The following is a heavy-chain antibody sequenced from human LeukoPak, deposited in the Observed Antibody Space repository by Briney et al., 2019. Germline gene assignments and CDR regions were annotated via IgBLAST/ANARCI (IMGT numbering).Heavy chain of an antibody. CDR1: GFSISSGYY. D-gene: IGHD3-22*01. CDR3: VRDVPSGYFDY. Sequence: KASETLSLTCSVSGFSISSGYYWGWIRQSPGKGLGWIGSIDHTGSTFYHPSLTSRVTISVDTSKNQFSLRLRSVTAVDTAVYYCVRDVPSGYFDYWGQGTLVTVSS. CDR2: IDHTGST. V-gene: IGHV4-38-2*02. J-gene: IGHJ4*02.